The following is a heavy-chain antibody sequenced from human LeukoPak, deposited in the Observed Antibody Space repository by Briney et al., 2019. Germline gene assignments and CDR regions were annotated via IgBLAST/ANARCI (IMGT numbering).Heavy chain of an antibody. V-gene: IGHV3-43*02. Sequence: GGSLLLSCAASGFTFDDYAMHWGRPAPGKGLEWVSLIGGDGGSTYDADSVKGRFTICRDNSKSSLYLQMNSLRTEDTALYYCAKDSRDKAMVDPYYYYGMDVWGQGTTVTVSS. D-gene: IGHD5-18*01. CDR1: GFTFDDYA. CDR3: AKDSRDKAMVDPYYYYGMDV. J-gene: IGHJ6*02. CDR2: IGGDGGST.